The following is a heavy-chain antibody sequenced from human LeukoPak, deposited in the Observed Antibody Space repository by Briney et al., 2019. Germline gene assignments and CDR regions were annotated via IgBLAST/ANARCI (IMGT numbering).Heavy chain of an antibody. CDR1: GFTFSSYG. V-gene: IGHV3-33*01. CDR3: ARDLVYGSGSYPQPGDY. D-gene: IGHD3-10*01. Sequence: GKSLRLSCAASGFTFSSYGMHWVRQAPGKGLEWVAVIWYDGSNKYYADSVKGRFTISRDNSKNTLYLQMNSLRAEDTAVYYCARDLVYGSGSYPQPGDYWGQGTLVTVSS. CDR2: IWYDGSNK. J-gene: IGHJ4*02.